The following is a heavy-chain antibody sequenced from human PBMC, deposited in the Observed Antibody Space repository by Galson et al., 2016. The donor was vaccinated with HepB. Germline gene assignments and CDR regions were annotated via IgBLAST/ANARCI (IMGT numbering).Heavy chain of an antibody. V-gene: IGHV3-23*01. J-gene: IGHJ5*02. D-gene: IGHD2-2*02. Sequence: SLRLSCAASTFTFSSFAMSWVRQAPGKGLEWVSAMGGPGDGPYYADSVQGRFILSRDESYNTVYPQMNSLRAEDTAIYYCAIYIHPKFDPWGQGTLVTVSS. CDR2: MGGPGDGP. CDR3: AIYIHPKFDP. CDR1: TFTFSSFA.